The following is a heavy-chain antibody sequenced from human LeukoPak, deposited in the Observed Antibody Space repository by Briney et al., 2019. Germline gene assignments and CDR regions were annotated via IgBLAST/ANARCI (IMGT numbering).Heavy chain of an antibody. J-gene: IGHJ4*02. CDR2: IYYSGST. CDR3: ARHGASYYYDSSGYATPIYFDY. Sequence: SETLSLTCTVSGGSISSYYWSWIRQPPGKGLEWIGYIYYSGSTNYNPSLKSRVTISVDTSKNQFSLKLSSVTAADTAVYYCARHGASYYYDSSGYATPIYFDYWGQGTLVTVSS. CDR1: GGSISSYY. D-gene: IGHD3-22*01. V-gene: IGHV4-59*08.